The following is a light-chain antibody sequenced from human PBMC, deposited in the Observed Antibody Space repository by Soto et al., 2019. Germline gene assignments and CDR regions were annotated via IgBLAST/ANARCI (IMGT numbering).Light chain of an antibody. J-gene: IGLJ1*01. V-gene: IGLV2-14*03. Sequence: QSLLTQPASVSGSPGQSIAISCIGTSSDVGGYNYVTWYQQHPGKAPKLMIYDVSNRPSGVSDRFSGSKSGNTASLTISGLQAEDEGDYYCNSYTSSSTYVFGTGTKVTVL. CDR3: NSYTSSSTYV. CDR1: SSDVGGYNY. CDR2: DVS.